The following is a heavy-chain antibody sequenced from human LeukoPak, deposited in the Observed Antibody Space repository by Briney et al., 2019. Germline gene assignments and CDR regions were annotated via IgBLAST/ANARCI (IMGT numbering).Heavy chain of an antibody. D-gene: IGHD3-22*01. CDR1: GFTFSSYG. V-gene: IGHV3-30*18. CDR2: ISYDGSNK. J-gene: IGHJ4*02. CDR3: AKDLFYYDKGGFDY. Sequence: GGSRRLSCAASGFTFSSYGLHWVRQAPDKGLEWVAFISYDGSNKFYGDSVKGRFTISRDNSKNTLYLQMNSLRTEDTAVYYCAKDLFYYDKGGFDYWGQGTLVTVSS.